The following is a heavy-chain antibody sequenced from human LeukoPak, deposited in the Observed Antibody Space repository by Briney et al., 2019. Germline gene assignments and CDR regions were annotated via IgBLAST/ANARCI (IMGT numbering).Heavy chain of an antibody. V-gene: IGHV3-7*03. CDR3: ERDDWGPAEG. CDR2: TDSYGSEI. J-gene: IGHJ4*02. CDR1: GFTFSYYW. D-gene: IGHD3-16*01. Sequence: GSLRLSCTASGFTFSYYWMSWVRQAPGKGLEWVANTDSYGSEIYYVDSVKGRFTISRDNAKKSIYLEMNNLRVEDTAVYYCERDDWGPAEGWGPGTLVTVSS.